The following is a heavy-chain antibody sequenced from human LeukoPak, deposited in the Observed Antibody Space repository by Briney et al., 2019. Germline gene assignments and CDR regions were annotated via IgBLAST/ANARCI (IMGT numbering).Heavy chain of an antibody. CDR2: IYYSGST. CDR3: ARGRYFDWLYNWFDP. J-gene: IGHJ5*02. D-gene: IGHD3-9*01. V-gene: IGHV4-59*01. CDR1: GGSISSYY. Sequence: SETLSLTCTVSGGSISSYYWSWIRQPPGKGLEWIGYIYYSGSTNYNPSLKSRVTISVDTSKNQFSLRLSSVTAADTAVYYCARGRYFDWLYNWFDPWGQGTLVTVSS.